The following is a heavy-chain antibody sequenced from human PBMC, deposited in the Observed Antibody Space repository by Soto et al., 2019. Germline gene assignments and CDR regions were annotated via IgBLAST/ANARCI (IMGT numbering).Heavy chain of an antibody. D-gene: IGHD1-26*01. V-gene: IGHV3-15*07. J-gene: IGHJ4*02. Sequence: EVQLVESGGGLVKPGGSLRLSCAASGFTFSNAWMNWVRQAPGKGLEWVGRIKSKTDGGTTDYAAPVKGRFTISRDDSKNTLYLQMTSLKTEDTAVYYCPTKWELLVQSWAYWGQGTLVTVSS. CDR1: GFTFSNAW. CDR3: PTKWELLVQSWAY. CDR2: IKSKTDGGTT.